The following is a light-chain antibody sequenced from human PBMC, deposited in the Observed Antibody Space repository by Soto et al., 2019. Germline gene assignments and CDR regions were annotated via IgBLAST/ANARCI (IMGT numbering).Light chain of an antibody. CDR3: SSYAGSNIVV. CDR2: EVS. J-gene: IGLJ2*01. CDR1: SVDVGGYNF. V-gene: IGLV2-8*01. Sequence: QSALTQRPSASGSPGQSVTISCTGTSVDVGGYNFVSWYQQHPGKAPKLMIYEVSERPSGVPDRFSGSKSGNTASLTVSGLQAEDEADYYCSSYAGSNIVVFGAGTKLTVL.